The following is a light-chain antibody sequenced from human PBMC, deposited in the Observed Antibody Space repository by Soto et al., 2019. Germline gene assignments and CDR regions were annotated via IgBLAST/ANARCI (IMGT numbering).Light chain of an antibody. CDR1: QSVGNN. Sequence: EIVLTQSPATLSVTQGERATLSCRASQSVGNNFAWYQQKPGQAPRLLIFATSTRATGVPARFSGSGSGTEFTLTISSLQSEDFAVYYCQQYGDWPLTFGGGAKVEIE. CDR3: QQYGDWPLT. CDR2: ATS. J-gene: IGKJ4*01. V-gene: IGKV3-15*01.